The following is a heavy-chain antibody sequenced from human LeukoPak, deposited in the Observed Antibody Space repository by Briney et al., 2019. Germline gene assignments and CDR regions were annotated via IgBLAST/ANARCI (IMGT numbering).Heavy chain of an antibody. J-gene: IGHJ4*02. CDR1: GFTFSSYW. D-gene: IGHD3-22*01. CDR3: AKDESRGYYYFDS. V-gene: IGHV3-7*03. CDR2: INKDGGEK. Sequence: GGSLRLSCAASGFTFSSYWMSWVRQAPGKGLEWVANINKDGGEKYYVDSVKGRFTISRDNAKNSLYLQMNSLRAEDTAVYYCAKDESRGYYYFDSWGQGTLVTVSS.